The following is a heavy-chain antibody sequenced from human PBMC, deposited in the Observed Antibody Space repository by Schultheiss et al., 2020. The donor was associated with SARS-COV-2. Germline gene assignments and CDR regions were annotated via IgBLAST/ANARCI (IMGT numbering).Heavy chain of an antibody. CDR3: ARDRPDYYDSSGYYSEGYFDY. CDR2: INPSGGST. Sequence: ASVKVSCKASGYTFTSYYMHWVRQAPGQGLEWMGIINPSGGSTSYAQKFQGRVTMTRDTSTSTVYMELSSLRSEDTAVYYCARDRPDYYDSSGYYSEGYFDYWGQGTLVTVSS. D-gene: IGHD3-22*01. V-gene: IGHV1-46*01. CDR1: GYTFTSYY. J-gene: IGHJ4*02.